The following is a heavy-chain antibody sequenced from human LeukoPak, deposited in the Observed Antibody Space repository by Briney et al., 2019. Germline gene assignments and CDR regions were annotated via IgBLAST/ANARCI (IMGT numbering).Heavy chain of an antibody. CDR1: GYTFTGWY. CDR2: INPYSADT. J-gene: IGHJ4*02. Sequence: ASVKVSCTSSGYTFTGWYIHWVRQAPGQGREWMGWINPYSADTNYAQKFQGRVTMTRDTSISTAYMGLSRLRSDDTAVYYCARGSDHTAMIKDFWGQGTLVTVSS. V-gene: IGHV1-2*02. D-gene: IGHD5-18*01. CDR3: ARGSDHTAMIKDF.